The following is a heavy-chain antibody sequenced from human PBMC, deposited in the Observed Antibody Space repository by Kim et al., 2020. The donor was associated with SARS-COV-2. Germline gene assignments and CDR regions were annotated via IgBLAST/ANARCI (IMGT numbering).Heavy chain of an antibody. D-gene: IGHD3-22*01. CDR2: ISGSGGST. CDR1: GFTFSSYA. Sequence: GGSLRLSCAASGFTFSSYAMSWVRQAPGKGLEWVSAISGSGGSTYYADSVKGRFTISRDNSKNTLYLQMNSLRAEDTAVYYCAKSRTRSYYDSSGYYYLLEYYYYYYGMDVWGQGTTVTVSS. CDR3: AKSRTRSYYDSSGYYYLLEYYYYYYGMDV. V-gene: IGHV3-23*01. J-gene: IGHJ6*02.